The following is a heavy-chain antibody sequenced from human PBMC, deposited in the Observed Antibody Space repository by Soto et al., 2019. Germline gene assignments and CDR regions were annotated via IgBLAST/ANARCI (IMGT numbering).Heavy chain of an antibody. D-gene: IGHD5-18*01. J-gene: IGHJ4*02. CDR2: ISGSGGST. CDR1: GFTFSSYA. CDR3: AKDDTPPEMATAATFDY. V-gene: IGHV3-23*01. Sequence: GGSLRLSCAASGFTFSSYAMSWVRQAPGKGLEWVSAISGSGGSTYYADSVKGRFTISRDNSKNTLYLQMNSLRAEDTAVYYCAKDDTPPEMATAATFDYWGQGTLVTVSS.